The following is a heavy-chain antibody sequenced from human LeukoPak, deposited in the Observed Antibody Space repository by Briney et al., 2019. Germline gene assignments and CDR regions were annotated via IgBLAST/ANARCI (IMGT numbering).Heavy chain of an antibody. V-gene: IGHV4-31*03. CDR2: IYYSAST. CDR1: GGSISSGGYY. D-gene: IGHD3-10*01. Sequence: PSETLSLTCTVSGGSISSGGYYWSWIRQHPGKGLEWIGYIYYSASTYYSPSLKSRVTISVDTSKNQFSLKLSSVTAADTAVYYCARDRPMVRGVNNYYYYGMDVWGQGTTVTVSS. J-gene: IGHJ6*02. CDR3: ARDRPMVRGVNNYYYYGMDV.